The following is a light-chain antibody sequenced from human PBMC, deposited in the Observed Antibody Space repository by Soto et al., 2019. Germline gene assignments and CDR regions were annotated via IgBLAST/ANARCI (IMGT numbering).Light chain of an antibody. CDR1: QSISSNY. Sequence: EIVLTQSPGTLSLSPGERATLSCRASQSISSNYLAWYQQTTGQAPRLLIYDASSRAAGIPDRFSGSGSGTDFTFTISRLEPEDFGVYYCQQYGGSPRTFGQGTKVDIK. J-gene: IGKJ1*01. CDR3: QQYGGSPRT. CDR2: DAS. V-gene: IGKV3-20*01.